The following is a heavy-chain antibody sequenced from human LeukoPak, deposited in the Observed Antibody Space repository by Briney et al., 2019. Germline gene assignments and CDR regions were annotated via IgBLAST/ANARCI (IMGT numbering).Heavy chain of an antibody. Sequence: AAVKVSCKASGYNFVDFGISWVRQAPGQGLEWMGWISTSSVNTNYAQKFQGRLTMTTDTSTSTAYMELRSLRSDDTAVYYCTRDFDNPENSCPSTSCIDVWGQGTTVTVSS. CDR3: TRDFDNPENSCPSTSCIDV. CDR2: ISTSSVNT. D-gene: IGHD2-2*01. CDR1: GYNFVDFG. V-gene: IGHV1-18*01. J-gene: IGHJ6*02.